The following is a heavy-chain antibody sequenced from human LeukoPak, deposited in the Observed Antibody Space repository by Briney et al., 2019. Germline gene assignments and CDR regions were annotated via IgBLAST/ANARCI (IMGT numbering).Heavy chain of an antibody. CDR1: GDSINNYY. CDR2: IYYNGNT. CDR3: ARGANWLDP. V-gene: IGHV4-59*01. Sequence: PSETLCLTCRAPGDSINNYYLNWIRQPPGKGLEWIAYIYYNGNTNYNPTLKSRVTISKNTSKKQISHNLSSVTAADTAVYYCARGANWLDPWGQGTLVTVSS. J-gene: IGHJ5*02.